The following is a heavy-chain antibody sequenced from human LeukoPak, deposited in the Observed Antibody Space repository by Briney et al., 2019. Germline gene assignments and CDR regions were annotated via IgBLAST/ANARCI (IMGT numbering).Heavy chain of an antibody. Sequence: KPSETLSLTCTVYGGSFSGYYWSWIRQPPGKGLEWIGYIYYSGSTNYNPSLKSRVTISVDTSKNQFSLKLSSVTAADTAVYYCARVLRGWYVSTPDAFDIWGQGTMVTVSS. CDR1: GGSFSGYY. CDR3: ARVLRGWYVSTPDAFDI. J-gene: IGHJ3*02. D-gene: IGHD6-19*01. CDR2: IYYSGST. V-gene: IGHV4-59*01.